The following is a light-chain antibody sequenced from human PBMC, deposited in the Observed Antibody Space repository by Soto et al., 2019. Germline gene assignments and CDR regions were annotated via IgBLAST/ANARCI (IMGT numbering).Light chain of an antibody. CDR1: ESIANY. V-gene: IGKV1-39*01. Sequence: DIQMTQSPSSLSASVGDRVTITCRASESIANYLNWYQQKPGKAPNLLIYAASTLKTGVPSRFSGSGYGTDFTLTISSLQPEDFASYFCQQRYICPYTFGQGTKLEIK. CDR3: QQRYICPYT. J-gene: IGKJ2*01. CDR2: AAS.